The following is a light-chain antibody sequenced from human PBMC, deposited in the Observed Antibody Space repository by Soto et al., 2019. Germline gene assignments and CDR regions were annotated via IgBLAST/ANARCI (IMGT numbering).Light chain of an antibody. V-gene: IGLV1-44*01. CDR1: SSNIGSNT. J-gene: IGLJ1*01. CDR3: AAWDDSLMNYV. CDR2: RNN. Sequence: QSVLTQPPSASGTPGQRVTISCSGSSSNIGSNTVNWYQQLPGTAPKLLIYRNNQRPSGVPDRFSGSKSGTSASLAISGLQSEDEADYYCAAWDDSLMNYVFGTGTKVTVL.